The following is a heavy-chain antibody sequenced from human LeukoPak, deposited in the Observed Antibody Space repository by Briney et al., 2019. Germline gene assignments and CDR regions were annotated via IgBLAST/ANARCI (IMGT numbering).Heavy chain of an antibody. CDR1: GFTFTNYW. Sequence: GGSLRLSCAASGFTFTNYWMSWVRQAPGKGLELVANIKQDRSEKYYVDSVKGRFTISRDNAKNSLYLQMNSLRAEDTAVYYCAKGGSTVTRVLWFDPWGQGTLVTVSS. J-gene: IGHJ5*02. V-gene: IGHV3-7*03. CDR2: IKQDRSEK. CDR3: AKGGSTVTRVLWFDP. D-gene: IGHD4-17*01.